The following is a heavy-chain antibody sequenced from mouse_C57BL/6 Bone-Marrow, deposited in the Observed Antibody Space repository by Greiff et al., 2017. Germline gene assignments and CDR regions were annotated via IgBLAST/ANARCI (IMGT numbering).Heavy chain of an antibody. CDR1: GYSFTDYN. D-gene: IGHD2-4*01. V-gene: IGHV1-39*01. Sequence: VQLQQSGPELVKPGASVKISCTASGYSFTDYNMNWVKQSNGKSLEWIGVITPNYGTTSYNQKFKGKATMTVDQSSSTAYMQLNSLTSEDSAVYYCARGYDYDYAMDYWGQGTSVTVSS. CDR2: ITPNYGTT. J-gene: IGHJ4*01. CDR3: ARGYDYDYAMDY.